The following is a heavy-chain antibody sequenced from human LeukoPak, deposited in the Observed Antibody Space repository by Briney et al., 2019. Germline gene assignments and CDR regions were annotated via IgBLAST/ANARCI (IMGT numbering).Heavy chain of an antibody. Sequence: GGSLTLSCAASGFSFSGYSMNWVRQAPGRGLEWISYISSGSRTIYYADSVKGRLTISRDNAKNSLYLLMNSLRADDTAVYYCARESITGERDFDFWGQGTVITVSA. CDR3: ARESITGERDFDF. D-gene: IGHD7-27*01. J-gene: IGHJ4*02. CDR1: GFSFSGYS. CDR2: ISSGSRTI. V-gene: IGHV3-48*01.